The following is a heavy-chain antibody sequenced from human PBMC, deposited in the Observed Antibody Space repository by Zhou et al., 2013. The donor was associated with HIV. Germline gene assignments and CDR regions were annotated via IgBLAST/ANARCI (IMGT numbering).Heavy chain of an antibody. Sequence: QVQLEQSGAEVKKPGSSVKVSCKASGGTFSSTAISWVRQAHGQGLEWLGGIIPIVGTANYAQKFLARVTITADESTSTAYMELSSLRSEDTAVYYCARAGTGVSYDPNYYYMDVWGKGTTVTVSS. CDR2: IIPIVGTA. CDR3: ARAGTGVSYDPNYYYMDV. CDR1: GGTFSSTA. D-gene: IGHD3-16*01. V-gene: IGHV1-69*12. J-gene: IGHJ6*03.